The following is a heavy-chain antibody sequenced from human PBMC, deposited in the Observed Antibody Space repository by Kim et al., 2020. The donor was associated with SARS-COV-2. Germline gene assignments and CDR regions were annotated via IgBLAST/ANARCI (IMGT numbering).Heavy chain of an antibody. Sequence: SGPTLVKPTQTLTLTCTFSGFSLSTSGVGVGWIRQPPGKALEWLALIYWDDDKRYSPSLKSRLTITKDTSKNQVVLTMTNMDPVATATYYCAHRPDIVVVTAATKWDWFGPWGQGTLVTVSS. D-gene: IGHD2-2*01. J-gene: IGHJ5*02. CDR1: GFSLSTSGVG. V-gene: IGHV2-5*02. CDR2: IYWDDDK. CDR3: AHRPDIVVVTAATKWDWFGP.